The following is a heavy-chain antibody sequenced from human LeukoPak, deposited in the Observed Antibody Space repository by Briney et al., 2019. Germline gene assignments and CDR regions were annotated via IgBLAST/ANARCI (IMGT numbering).Heavy chain of an antibody. CDR1: GFTFSSYA. D-gene: IGHD4-23*01. CDR2: ISYDGSNK. J-gene: IGHJ4*02. CDR3: AKDPAPVGYFDY. Sequence: GRSLRLSCAASGFTFSSYAMHWVRQAPGKGLEWVAVISYDGSNKYYADSVKGRFTISRDNSKNTLYLQMNSLRAEDTAVYYCAKDPAPVGYFDYWGQGTLVTVSS. V-gene: IGHV3-30*04.